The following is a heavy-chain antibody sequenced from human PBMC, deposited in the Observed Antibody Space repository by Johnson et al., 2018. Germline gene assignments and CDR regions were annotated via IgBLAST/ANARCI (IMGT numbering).Heavy chain of an antibody. J-gene: IGHJ4*02. D-gene: IGHD3-22*01. CDR2: IWFDGSNT. CDR1: GFSFSNYG. Sequence: QVQLVESGGGVVQPGTSLRLSCAASGFSFSNYGMHWVRQAPGKGLEWVAAIWFDGSNTYYADSVKGRFTISRDNSKNTLYLQVKSLRAEDTALDYWARDQRQYYYDNSPMGYGGQGTLVTVSS. V-gene: IGHV3-33*01. CDR3: ARDQRQYYYDNSPMGY.